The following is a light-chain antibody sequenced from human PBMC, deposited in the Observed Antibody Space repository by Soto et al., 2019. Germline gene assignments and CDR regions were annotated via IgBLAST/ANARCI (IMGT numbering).Light chain of an antibody. CDR3: SSYTINSTLV. Sequence: QSALTQPASVSGSPGQSITVSCTGTSSDIGVYNYVSWYQQHPGKAPKVMIYDVSNRPSGVSNRFSGSKSGNTASLTISGLQVDDEADYYCSSYTINSTLVFGTGTKLTVL. CDR1: SSDIGVYNY. V-gene: IGLV2-14*01. CDR2: DVS. J-gene: IGLJ1*01.